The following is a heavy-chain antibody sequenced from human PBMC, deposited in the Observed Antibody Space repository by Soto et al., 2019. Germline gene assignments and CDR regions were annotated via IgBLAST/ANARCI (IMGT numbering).Heavy chain of an antibody. V-gene: IGHV4-34*01. J-gene: IGHJ5*02. CDR1: GGSFTGYY. D-gene: IGHD2-2*01. CDR2: VSHRGST. CDR3: ARVPDR. Sequence: PSETLSLACAVNGGSFTGYYGCWIRQSPGKGLEWIGEVSHRGSTNYNPSLKSRVTISIDTSKNQFFLKLNSVTAADTGMYYYARVPDRWGQGTLVTVS.